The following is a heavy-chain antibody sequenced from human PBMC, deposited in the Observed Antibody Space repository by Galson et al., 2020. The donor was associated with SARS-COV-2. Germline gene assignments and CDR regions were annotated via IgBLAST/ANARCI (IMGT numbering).Heavy chain of an antibody. Sequence: SETLSLTCSVFGASLSDYYWTWIRQSAGKGLEWIGRIYASGTTNYNPSLRSRVTMSVDTSENQFFLRLTSVTAADMVIYDCASYETNGYYAFNSWGQGTLVTGAS. CDR3: ASYETNGYYAFNS. J-gene: IGHJ4*02. CDR2: IYASGTT. D-gene: IGHD3-22*01. V-gene: IGHV4-4*07. CDR1: GASLSDYY.